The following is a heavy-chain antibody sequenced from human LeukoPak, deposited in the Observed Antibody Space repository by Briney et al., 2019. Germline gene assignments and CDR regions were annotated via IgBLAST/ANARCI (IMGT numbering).Heavy chain of an antibody. J-gene: IGHJ4*02. CDR3: ARDLRMTTVTTPLWDY. V-gene: IGHV3-48*04. Sequence: GGSLRLSCAASGFTFSSYSMNWVRQAPGKGLEWVSYISSSSSTIYYADSVKGRFTISRDNAKNSLYLQMNSLRAEDTAVYYCARDLRMTTVTTPLWDYWGQGTLVTVSS. D-gene: IGHD4-17*01. CDR1: GFTFSSYS. CDR2: ISSSSSTI.